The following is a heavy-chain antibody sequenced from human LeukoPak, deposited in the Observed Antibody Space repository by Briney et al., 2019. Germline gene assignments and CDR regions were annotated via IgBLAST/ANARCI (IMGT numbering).Heavy chain of an antibody. Sequence: GGSLRLSCAASGFTFSSYSMNWVRQAPGKGLEWVSAISASGSYTYYADSVKGRFTISRDNSKNTLSLQMNSLRAEDTAIYYCAKGKEQWLEWGQGTLVTVSS. D-gene: IGHD6-19*01. CDR1: GFTFSSYS. V-gene: IGHV3-23*01. J-gene: IGHJ4*02. CDR3: AKGKEQWLE. CDR2: ISASGSYT.